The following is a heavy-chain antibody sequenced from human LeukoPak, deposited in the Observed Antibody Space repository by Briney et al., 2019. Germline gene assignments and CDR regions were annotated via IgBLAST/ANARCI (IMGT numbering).Heavy chain of an antibody. CDR1: GYTFTSYG. J-gene: IGHJ2*01. Sequence: ASVKVSFKASGYTFTSYGISWVRQAPGQGLEWMGWISAYNGNTNYAQKLQGRVTMTTDTSTSTAYMELRSLRSDDTAVYYCARGLDYYDGTGYRSYWYLDLWGRGTLVAVSS. CDR3: ARGLDYYDGTGYRSYWYLDL. CDR2: ISAYNGNT. D-gene: IGHD3-22*01. V-gene: IGHV1-18*01.